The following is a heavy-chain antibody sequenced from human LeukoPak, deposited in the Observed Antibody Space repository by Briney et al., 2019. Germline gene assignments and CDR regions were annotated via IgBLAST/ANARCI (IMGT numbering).Heavy chain of an antibody. Sequence: SETLSLTCAVYGGSFSGYYWSWIRQPPGKGPEWIGEINHSGSANYTPSLKSRVTISVDTSKNQFSLKLNSVTAADTAVYYCAISSGSLDYWGQGTLVTVSS. V-gene: IGHV4-34*01. CDR1: GGSFSGYY. CDR2: INHSGSA. CDR3: AISSGSLDY. D-gene: IGHD6-19*01. J-gene: IGHJ4*02.